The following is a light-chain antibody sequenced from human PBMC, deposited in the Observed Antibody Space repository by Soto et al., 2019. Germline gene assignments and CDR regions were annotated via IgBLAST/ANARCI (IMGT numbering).Light chain of an antibody. J-gene: IGKJ2*01. CDR2: KVS. CDR3: LQSTHWPYT. Sequence: VVMTQSPLSLSVTLGQPASISCTSTLSPLNSNGNTYLSWFQQRPGQSPRRLIYKVSNRDSGVPDRFSGSGSGSDFTLKISRVEAEDVGIYYCLQSTHWPYTFGQGTKLEI. CDR1: LSPLNSNGNTY. V-gene: IGKV2-30*01.